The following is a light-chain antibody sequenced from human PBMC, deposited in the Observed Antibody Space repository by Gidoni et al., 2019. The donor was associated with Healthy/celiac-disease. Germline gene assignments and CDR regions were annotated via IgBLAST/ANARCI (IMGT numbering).Light chain of an antibody. CDR2: KAS. CDR3: QQYNSYSYT. CDR1: QSISSW. V-gene: IGKV1-5*03. Sequence: DIQMTQSPSTLSASVGDRVTITCRASQSISSWLAWYQPKPGRAPKLLIYKASSLESVVPSRFSGSGSGTEFTLTISSLQPDDFATYYCQQYNSYSYTFGQGTKLEIK. J-gene: IGKJ2*01.